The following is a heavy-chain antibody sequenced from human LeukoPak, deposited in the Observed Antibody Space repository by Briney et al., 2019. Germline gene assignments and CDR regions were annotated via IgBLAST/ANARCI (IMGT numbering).Heavy chain of an antibody. Sequence: GGSLRLSGAASGFTVSSNYMSWVRQAPGKGLEWVSVIYSGGSTYYADSVKGRFTISRDNSKNTLYLQMNSLRAEDTAVYYCASVVVTRGAFDIWGQGTMVTVSS. CDR2: IYSGGST. D-gene: IGHD2-21*02. CDR1: GFTVSSNY. V-gene: IGHV3-66*01. CDR3: ASVVVTRGAFDI. J-gene: IGHJ3*02.